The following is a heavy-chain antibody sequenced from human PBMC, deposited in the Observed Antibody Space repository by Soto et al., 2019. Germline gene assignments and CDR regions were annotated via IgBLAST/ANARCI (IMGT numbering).Heavy chain of an antibody. CDR2: ISYDGSNK. V-gene: IGHV3-30-3*01. J-gene: IGHJ5*02. CDR1: GFTFSSYA. D-gene: IGHD5-12*01. CDR3: ARARIVATIRENNWFDP. Sequence: GGSLRLSCAASGFTFSSYAMHWVRQAPGKGLEWVAVISYDGSNKYYADSVKGRFTISRDNSKNTLYLQMNSLRPEDTAVYYCARARIVATIRENNWFDPWGQGTLVTVSS.